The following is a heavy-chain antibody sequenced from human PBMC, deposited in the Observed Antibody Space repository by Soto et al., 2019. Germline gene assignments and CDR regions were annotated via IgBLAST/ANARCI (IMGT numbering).Heavy chain of an antibody. V-gene: IGHV4-34*01. Sequence: PSETLSLTCAVYGGSFSGYYWSWIRQPPGKGLEWIGEINHSGSTNYNPSLKSRVTISVDTSKNQFSLKLSSVTAADTAVYYCARAPGYSSGWSSGRSYYFDYWGQGTLVTVSS. CDR2: INHSGST. CDR3: ARAPGYSSGWSSGRSYYFDY. CDR1: GGSFSGYY. J-gene: IGHJ4*02. D-gene: IGHD6-19*01.